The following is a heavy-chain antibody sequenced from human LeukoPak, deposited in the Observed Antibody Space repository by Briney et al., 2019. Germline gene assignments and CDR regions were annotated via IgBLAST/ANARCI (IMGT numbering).Heavy chain of an antibody. CDR2: IWYDGSNK. CDR1: GFTFSSYG. V-gene: IGHV3-33*01. CDR3: ARGRSSGYYYDY. J-gene: IGHJ4*02. D-gene: IGHD3-22*01. Sequence: AGGSRRLSCAAPGFTFSSYGMHWVRQAPGKGREGVAVIWYDGSNKYYADSVKGRFTISRDNSKNTLYLQMNSLRAEDTAVYYCARGRSSGYYYDYWGQGTLVTVSS.